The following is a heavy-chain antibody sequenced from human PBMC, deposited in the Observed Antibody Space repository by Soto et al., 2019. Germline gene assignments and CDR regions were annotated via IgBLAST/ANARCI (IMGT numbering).Heavy chain of an antibody. CDR2: INSDGSST. CDR1: GFTFSSYW. J-gene: IGHJ4*02. CDR3: ASQGLRDGPLDY. V-gene: IGHV3-74*01. Sequence: WSIGLSSAASGFTFSSYWMHWVRQAPGKGLVWVSRINSDGSSTYYADSVKGRFTISRDNSKNTVHLQMNTLRAEDTAIYYCASQGLRDGPLDYWGQGTLVTVSS.